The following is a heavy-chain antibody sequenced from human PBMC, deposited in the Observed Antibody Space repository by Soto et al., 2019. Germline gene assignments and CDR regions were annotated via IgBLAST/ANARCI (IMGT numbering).Heavy chain of an antibody. V-gene: IGHV3-21*01. D-gene: IGHD6-19*01. CDR1: GFTFNNYD. CDR2: VSTSGSYI. CDR3: ARDLVAVAGKGIDY. J-gene: IGHJ4*02. Sequence: GGSLRLSCAASGFTFNNYDMNWVRQAPGKGLEWVSSVSTSGSYIYYADSVKGRFTISRDNAKNSLYLQMNSLRAEDTAVYYCARDLVAVAGKGIDYWGQGTLVTVSS.